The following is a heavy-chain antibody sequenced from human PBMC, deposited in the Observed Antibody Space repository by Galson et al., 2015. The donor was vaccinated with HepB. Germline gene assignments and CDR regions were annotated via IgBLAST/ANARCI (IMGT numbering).Heavy chain of an antibody. CDR2: IGPTSIDR. V-gene: IGHV3-21*06. CDR1: GFTFDSSD. CDR3: VRGDRRDY. J-gene: IGHJ4*02. Sequence: SLRLSCAASGFTFDSSDMNWVRQAPGKGLEWVSSIGPTSIDRYCVNSVKGRFTISRDNAKSLLYLQMKSLRVDDTALYFCVRGDRRDYWGQGTLVTVSS.